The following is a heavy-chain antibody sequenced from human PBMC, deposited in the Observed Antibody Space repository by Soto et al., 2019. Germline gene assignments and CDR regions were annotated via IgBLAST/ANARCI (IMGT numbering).Heavy chain of an antibody. V-gene: IGHV4-59*08. Sequence: SETLSLTCTVSGGSISTYYWSWIRQPPGKEVEWIGYIYHSGNTNYNPSLKSRVTISVDTSKNQFSLKLSSVTAADTAVYYCARLEGYSSSSYYYYYYMDVWGKGTTVTVSS. D-gene: IGHD6-6*01. J-gene: IGHJ6*03. CDR2: IYHSGNT. CDR1: GGSISTYY. CDR3: ARLEGYSSSSYYYYYYMDV.